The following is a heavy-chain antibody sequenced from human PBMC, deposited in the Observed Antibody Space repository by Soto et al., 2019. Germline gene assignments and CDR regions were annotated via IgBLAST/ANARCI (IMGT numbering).Heavy chain of an antibody. CDR1: GFTFSSYS. V-gene: IGHV3-48*04. J-gene: IGHJ4*02. CDR3: ARDKDWAFDY. CDR2: IFVTSTPI. D-gene: IGHD3-9*01. Sequence: EVQLVESGGGLVQPGGSLRLSCVASGFTFSSYSMVWVRQAPGKGLEWISYIFVTSTPIYYADSVKGRFTVSRDNAQNSLFLVMNSLRAEDTAVYYCARDKDWAFDYWGQGTLVIVSS.